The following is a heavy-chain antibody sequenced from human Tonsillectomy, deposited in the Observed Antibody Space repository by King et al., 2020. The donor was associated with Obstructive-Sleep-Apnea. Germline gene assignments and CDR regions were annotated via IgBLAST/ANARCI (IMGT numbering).Heavy chain of an antibody. J-gene: IGHJ6*02. V-gene: IGHV1-3*01. CDR1: GYTFSSYS. CDR3: ARGGGGKLYGMDV. D-gene: IGHD3-16*01. Sequence: QLVQSGAEVKKPGASVKVSCKASGYTFSSYSMHWVRQAPGQRLEWMGWINAGNGNTKYSQKFQGRVTITRDTSASTAYMELSSLRSEDTAVYYCARGGGGKLYGMDVWGQGTTVTVSS. CDR2: INAGNGNT.